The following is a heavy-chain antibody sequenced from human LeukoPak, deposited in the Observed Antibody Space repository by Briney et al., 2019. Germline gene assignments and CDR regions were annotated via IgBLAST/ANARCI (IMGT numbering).Heavy chain of an antibody. Sequence: GGSLRLSCAASGFTFSSYGMTWVRQPPGKGLEWVSTLSDSGSNTYYADSVKGRFTISRDNAKNSLYLQMNSLRAEDTAVYYCAELGITMIGGVWGKGTTVTISS. CDR2: LSDSGSNT. D-gene: IGHD3-10*02. CDR3: AELGITMIGGV. CDR1: GFTFSSYG. V-gene: IGHV3-21*01. J-gene: IGHJ6*04.